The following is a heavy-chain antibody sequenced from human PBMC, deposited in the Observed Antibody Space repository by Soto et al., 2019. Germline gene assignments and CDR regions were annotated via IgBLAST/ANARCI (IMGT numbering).Heavy chain of an antibody. V-gene: IGHV3-74*01. J-gene: IGHJ6*02. CDR3: AREVAPTPLHPSSHMDV. CDR2: INRDGSST. D-gene: IGHD6-6*01. CDR1: GLTISGLW. Sequence: GGSLRLSCVASGLTISGLWMHWVRRAPEKGLVWVSRINRDGSSTSYADSVKGRFTISRDNAKNTLLLQMNSLRAEDTAVYYCAREVAPTPLHPSSHMDVWGQGTTVAVSS.